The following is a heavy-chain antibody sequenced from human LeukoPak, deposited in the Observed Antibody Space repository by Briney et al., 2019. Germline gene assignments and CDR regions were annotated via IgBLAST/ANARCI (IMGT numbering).Heavy chain of an antibody. D-gene: IGHD3-9*01. V-gene: IGHV4-59*08. CDR2: AYYSTST. J-gene: IGHJ4*02. CDR3: ARRVRYFGQNDY. CDR1: GGSIIDYY. Sequence: PSETLSLTCTVSGGSIIDYYWSWIRQPPGKVLEWIGYAYYSTSTTYNPYLKRRVTILVDTSKNQFSLRLRSVTATDSAVDYCARRVRYFGQNDYWAQGTLVTVSS.